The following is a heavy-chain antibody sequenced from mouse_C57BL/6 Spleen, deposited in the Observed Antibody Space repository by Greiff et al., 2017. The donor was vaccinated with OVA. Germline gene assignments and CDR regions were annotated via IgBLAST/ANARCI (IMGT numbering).Heavy chain of an antibody. CDR1: GYTFTSYW. J-gene: IGHJ1*03. CDR3: ARKGVDWYFDV. V-gene: IGHV1-69*01. D-gene: IGHD1-1*01. Sequence: VQLQQPGAELVMPGASVKLSCKASGYTFTSYWMHWVKQRPGQGLEWIGEIDPSDSYTNYNQKFKGQSTLTVDKSSSTAYMQLSSLTSEDAAVYYGARKGVDWYFDVWGTGTTVTVSS. CDR2: IDPSDSYT.